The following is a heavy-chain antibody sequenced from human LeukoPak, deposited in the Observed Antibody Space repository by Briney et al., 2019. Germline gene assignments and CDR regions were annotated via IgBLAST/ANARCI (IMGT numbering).Heavy chain of an antibody. J-gene: IGHJ4*02. Sequence: GGSLRLSCAASGFIFSSYSMNWVRQAPGKGLEWVSSISSSSSYIYYADSVKGRFTISRDNAKNSLYLQMNSLRAEDTALYYCAKDYYYDSSGYSPHFDYWGQGTLVTVSS. CDR3: AKDYYYDSSGYSPHFDY. CDR1: GFIFSSYS. D-gene: IGHD3-22*01. CDR2: ISSSSSYI. V-gene: IGHV3-21*04.